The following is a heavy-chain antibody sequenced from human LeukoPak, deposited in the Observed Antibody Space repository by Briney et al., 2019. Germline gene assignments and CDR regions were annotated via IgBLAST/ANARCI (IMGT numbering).Heavy chain of an antibody. Sequence: SETLSLTCTVSGGSISSYYWSWIRQPAEKGQEWIGRIYTSGSTNYNPSLKSRVTMSVDTSKNQFSLKLSSVTAAGTAVYYCARGDFWSGYHDYWGQGTLVTVSS. V-gene: IGHV4-4*07. J-gene: IGHJ4*02. CDR2: IYTSGST. CDR3: ARGDFWSGYHDY. D-gene: IGHD3-3*01. CDR1: GGSISSYY.